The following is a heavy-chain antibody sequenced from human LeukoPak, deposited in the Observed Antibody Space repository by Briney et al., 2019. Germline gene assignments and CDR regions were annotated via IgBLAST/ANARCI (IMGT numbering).Heavy chain of an antibody. CDR1: AFTFSSYE. D-gene: IGHD6-6*01. V-gene: IGHV3-48*03. CDR2: ISSSGSII. Sequence: GGSLRLSCAASAFTFSSYELNWVRQAPGKGLEWISYISSSGSIINYADSVKGRFTISRDNAKNSLCLQMNSLRAEDTAVYYCARGATRRSSGAFDIWGQGTMVTVSS. CDR3: ARGATRRSSGAFDI. J-gene: IGHJ3*02.